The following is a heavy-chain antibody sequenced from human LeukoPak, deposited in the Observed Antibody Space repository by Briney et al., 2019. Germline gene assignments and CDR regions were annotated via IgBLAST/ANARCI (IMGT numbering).Heavy chain of an antibody. J-gene: IGHJ4*02. V-gene: IGHV3-7*01. CDR3: VRDKIEGATTLDY. CDR2: IKQDGSKV. D-gene: IGHD1-26*01. CDR1: GFTFRSYW. Sequence: GGSLRLSCAASGFTFRSYWMSWVRQAPGKGLEWVANIKQDGSKVYYVDSGKGRFTISRDNAQNALYLQVNSLRVGDTAVYYCVRDKIEGATTLDYWGQGAMVTVSS.